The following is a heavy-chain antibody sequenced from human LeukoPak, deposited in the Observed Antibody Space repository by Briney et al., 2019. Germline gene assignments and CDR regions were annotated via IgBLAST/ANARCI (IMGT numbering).Heavy chain of an antibody. D-gene: IGHD3-22*01. CDR3: ASYAGTNYYDSSGYFKS. CDR1: GFTFSSYA. J-gene: IGHJ4*02. Sequence: GGSLRLSCAASGFTFSSYAMNWVRQAPGKGLEWVSSISSSSSYIYYADSVKGRFTISRDNAKNSLYLQMNSLRAEDTAVYYCASYAGTNYYDSSGYFKSWGQGTLVTVSS. CDR2: ISSSSSYI. V-gene: IGHV3-21*01.